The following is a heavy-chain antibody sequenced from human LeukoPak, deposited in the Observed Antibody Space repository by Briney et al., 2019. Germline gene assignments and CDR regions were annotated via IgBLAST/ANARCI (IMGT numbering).Heavy chain of an antibody. V-gene: IGHV3-53*04. CDR2: IYSGGST. CDR3: ARDRRGQLRITMVRGVDYGMDV. D-gene: IGHD3-10*01. Sequence: GGSLRLSCAASGFTVSSNYMSWVRQAPGKGLEWVLVIYSGGSTYYADSVKGRFTISRHNSKNTLYLQMNSLRAEDTAVYYCARDRRGQLRITMVRGVDYGMDVWGQGTTVTVSS. CDR1: GFTVSSNY. J-gene: IGHJ6*02.